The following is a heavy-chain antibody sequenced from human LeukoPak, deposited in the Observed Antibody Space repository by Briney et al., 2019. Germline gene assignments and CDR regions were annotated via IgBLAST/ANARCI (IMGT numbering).Heavy chain of an antibody. CDR2: INPSGGST. Sequence: ASVKVSCKASGYTFTSYYMHWVRQAPGQGLEWMGIINPSGGSTSYAQKFQGRVTMIRDMSTSTVYMELSSLRSEDTAVYYCAIIGTDGSDPDYWGQGTLVTVSS. D-gene: IGHD1-26*01. CDR1: GYTFTSYY. CDR3: AIIGTDGSDPDY. J-gene: IGHJ4*02. V-gene: IGHV1-46*01.